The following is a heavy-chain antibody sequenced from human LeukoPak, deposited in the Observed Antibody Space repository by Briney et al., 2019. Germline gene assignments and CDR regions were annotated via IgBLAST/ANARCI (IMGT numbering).Heavy chain of an antibody. CDR1: GFTFSSYA. V-gene: IGHV3-23*01. CDR3: AKDQIRTTAYYDILTGYLYYFDY. D-gene: IGHD3-9*01. CDR2: ISGSGGST. J-gene: IGHJ4*02. Sequence: QTGGSLRLSCAASGFTFSSYAMSWVRQAPGKGLEWVSAISGSGGSTYYAASVKGRFTISRDNSKTALYLQMNSLRAEDTAVYYCAKDQIRTTAYYDILTGYLYYFDYWGQGTLVTVSS.